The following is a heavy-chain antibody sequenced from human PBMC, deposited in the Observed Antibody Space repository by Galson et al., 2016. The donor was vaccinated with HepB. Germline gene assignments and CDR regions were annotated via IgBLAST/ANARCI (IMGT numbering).Heavy chain of an antibody. Sequence: SLRLSCAASGFTFSSYAMTWVRQAPGKGLDWVSTISGSGDETNYADSVKGRFTFSRDNSKNTVYLQMNSLRAEDTAVYYCAREAIAAAGTHDAFDIWGQGTMVTVCS. CDR2: ISGSGDET. D-gene: IGHD6-13*01. CDR3: AREAIAAAGTHDAFDI. CDR1: GFTFSSYA. V-gene: IGHV3-23*01. J-gene: IGHJ3*02.